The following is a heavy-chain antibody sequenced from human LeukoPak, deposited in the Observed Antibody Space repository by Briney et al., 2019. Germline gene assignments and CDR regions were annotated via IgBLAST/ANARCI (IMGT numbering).Heavy chain of an antibody. Sequence: GGSLRLSCAASGLTFSSYEMNWVRQAPGKGLEWVSYISSSGSSIYYADSVKGRFTISRDNAKKSLYLQMHSLRAEDTAVYYCARDSHKFDSSGYYPGAFDIWGQGTMVTVSS. CDR3: ARDSHKFDSSGYYPGAFDI. D-gene: IGHD3-22*01. J-gene: IGHJ3*02. CDR1: GLTFSSYE. V-gene: IGHV3-48*03. CDR2: ISSSGSSI.